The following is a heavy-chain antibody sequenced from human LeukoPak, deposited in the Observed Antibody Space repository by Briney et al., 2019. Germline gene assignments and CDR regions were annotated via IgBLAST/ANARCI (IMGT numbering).Heavy chain of an antibody. Sequence: GGSLRLSCTASGFTFGDYAMNWVRQAPGKGLEWVSYISSSSSTIYYADSVKGRFTISRDNAKNSLYLQMNSLRAEDTAVYYCARGAVAGKGGYWGQGTLVTVSS. CDR2: ISSSSSTI. CDR3: ARGAVAGKGGY. V-gene: IGHV3-48*01. J-gene: IGHJ4*02. CDR1: GFTFGDYA. D-gene: IGHD6-19*01.